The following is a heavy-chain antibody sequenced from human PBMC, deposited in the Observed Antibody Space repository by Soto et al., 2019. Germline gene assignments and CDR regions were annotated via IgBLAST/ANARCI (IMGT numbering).Heavy chain of an antibody. D-gene: IGHD3-22*01. Sequence: ASVKVSCKASGGTFSSYAISWVRQAPGQGLEWMGGIIPIFGTANYAQKFQGRVTITADESTSTAYMELSSLRSEDTAVYYCASPYYYDSSGYGTLRAFDIWGQGTMVTVSS. V-gene: IGHV1-69*13. CDR1: GGTFSSYA. CDR3: ASPYYYDSSGYGTLRAFDI. J-gene: IGHJ3*02. CDR2: IIPIFGTA.